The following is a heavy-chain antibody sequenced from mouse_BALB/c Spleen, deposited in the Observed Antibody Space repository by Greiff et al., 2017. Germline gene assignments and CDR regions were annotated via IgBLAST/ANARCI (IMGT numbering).Heavy chain of an antibody. J-gene: IGHJ2*01. Sequence: VKVVESGPGLVAPSQSLSITCTVSGFSLTGYGVNWVRQPPGKGLEWLGMIWGDGSTDYNSALKSRLSISKDNSKSQVFLKMNSLQTDDTARYYCARNGGYGNYEDSFGYWGQGTTLTVSS. CDR3: ARNGGYGNYEDSFGY. D-gene: IGHD2-1*01. CDR1: GFSLTGYG. CDR2: IWGDGST. V-gene: IGHV2-6-7*01.